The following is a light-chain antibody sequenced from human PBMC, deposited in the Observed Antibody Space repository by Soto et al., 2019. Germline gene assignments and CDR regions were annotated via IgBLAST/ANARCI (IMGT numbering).Light chain of an antibody. V-gene: IGLV1-40*01. CDR2: GNS. CDR3: QSYDSSRDNVV. CDR1: SSNIGAGYD. Sequence: QSALTQPPSVSGAPGQRVTISCTGSSSNIGAGYDVHWYQQLPGTAPKLLIYGNSNRPSGVPDRFSGSKSGTSASLAITGLQAEDEADYYCQSYDSSRDNVVFGGGTKVTVL. J-gene: IGLJ2*01.